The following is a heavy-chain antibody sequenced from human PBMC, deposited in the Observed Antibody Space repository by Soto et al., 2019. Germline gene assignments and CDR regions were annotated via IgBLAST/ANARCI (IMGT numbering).Heavy chain of an antibody. CDR1: GYTFTSYA. V-gene: IGHV1-3*01. Sequence: QVQLVQSGAEVKKPGASVKVSCKASGYTFTSYAIHWVRQAPGQRLEWMGWINAGNGNTKYSQKFQGRVTITRDTSARTAYMELSSLRSEDTAVYYCARRYCSSTSCHYGMDVWGQGTTVTVSS. CDR2: INAGNGNT. D-gene: IGHD2-2*01. CDR3: ARRYCSSTSCHYGMDV. J-gene: IGHJ6*02.